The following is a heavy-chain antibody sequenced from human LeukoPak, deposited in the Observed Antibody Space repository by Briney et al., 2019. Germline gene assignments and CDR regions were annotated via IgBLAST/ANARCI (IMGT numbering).Heavy chain of an antibody. J-gene: IGHJ6*03. Sequence: SVKVSCKASGFTFTSSTMQWVRQARGQRLEWIGWIVVGSGNTNYAQKFQERVTITRDMSTSTAYMEVSSLRSEDTAVYYCAAGYYYSSGSSYMDVWGKGTTVTISS. V-gene: IGHV1-58*02. CDR2: IVVGSGNT. CDR3: AAGYYYSSGSSYMDV. CDR1: GFTFTSST. D-gene: IGHD3-10*01.